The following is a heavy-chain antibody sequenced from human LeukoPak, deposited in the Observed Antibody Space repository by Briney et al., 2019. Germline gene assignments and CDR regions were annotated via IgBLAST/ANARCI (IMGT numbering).Heavy chain of an antibody. CDR3: ARGGVVVVAALSLDV. D-gene: IGHD2-15*01. V-gene: IGHV4-61*01. CDR1: GGSISSSSYY. J-gene: IGHJ6*04. CDR2: IYYSGST. Sequence: SETLSLTWTVSGGSISSSSYYWSWLRQPPGKGLEWIGYIYYSGSTNYNPSLKSRVTISVDTSKNQFSLKLSSVTAADTAVYYCARGGVVVVAALSLDVWGKGTTVTISS.